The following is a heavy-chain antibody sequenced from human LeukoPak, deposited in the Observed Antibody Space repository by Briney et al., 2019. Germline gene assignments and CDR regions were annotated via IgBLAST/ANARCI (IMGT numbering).Heavy chain of an antibody. J-gene: IGHJ4*02. D-gene: IGHD6-19*01. CDR3: AKQLHSSAWDYFDY. V-gene: IGHV3-43*02. Sequence: GGSLRLSCAASGFTFDDYSMHWVRQAPGKGLEWVSLISGDGGTTYYADSVKGRFTISRDNSKNSLYLQMNSLRVEDTAIYYCAKQLHSSAWDYFDYWGQGTLVTVSS. CDR2: ISGDGGTT. CDR1: GFTFDDYS.